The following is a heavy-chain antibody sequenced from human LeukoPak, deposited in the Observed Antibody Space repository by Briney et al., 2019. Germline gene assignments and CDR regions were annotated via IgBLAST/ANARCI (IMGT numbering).Heavy chain of an antibody. Sequence: ASVTLSFTAAAYTFTINDMALVWHAPGQGLEWMGIINPSGGSTSYAQVFQGRVTMTRDTSTSTVYMGLRRLRSEKTAIYYCARGGSSWNRGSFQHWGQGTLVTVSS. CDR1: AYTFTIND. J-gene: IGHJ1*01. D-gene: IGHD6-13*01. V-gene: IGHV1-46*01. CDR3: ARGGSSWNRGSFQH. CDR2: INPSGGST.